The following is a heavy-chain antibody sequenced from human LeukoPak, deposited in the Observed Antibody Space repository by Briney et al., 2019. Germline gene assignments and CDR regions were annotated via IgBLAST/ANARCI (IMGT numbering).Heavy chain of an antibody. J-gene: IGHJ4*02. D-gene: IGHD2-15*01. CDR3: AKVPTSYCSGGSCYFDY. CDR1: GFTFSSYA. Sequence: GGSLRLSCAASGFTFSSYAMSWVRQAPGKGLEWVSAISGSGGSTYYADSVKGRFTISRDNSKNTLYPQMNSLRAEDTAVYYCAKVPTSYCSGGSCYFDYWGQGTLVTVSS. V-gene: IGHV3-23*01. CDR2: ISGSGGST.